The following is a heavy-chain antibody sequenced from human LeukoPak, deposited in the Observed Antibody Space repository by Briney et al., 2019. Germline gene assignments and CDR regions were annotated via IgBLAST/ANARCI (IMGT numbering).Heavy chain of an antibody. CDR1: GGSISSGSYY. CDR2: IYSRGST. V-gene: IGHV4-61*02. Sequence: PSQTLSLTCTVSGGSISSGSYYWSWIRQPAGKGLEWIGRIYSRGSTNYNTSLKSRVTISVDTSKNQFSLKLSSVTAADTAVYYCARDGYYYYMDVWGKGTTVTISS. CDR3: ARDGYYYYMDV. J-gene: IGHJ6*03.